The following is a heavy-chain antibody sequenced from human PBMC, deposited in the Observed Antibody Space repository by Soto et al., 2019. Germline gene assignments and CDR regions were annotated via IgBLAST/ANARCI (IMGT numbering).Heavy chain of an antibody. J-gene: IGHJ3*01. V-gene: IGHV3-53*01. D-gene: IGHD4-4*01. Sequence: GGSLRLSCAVSGLTVSGKKYVAWVRQAPGKGLEWVSGFYDLDGTYYADSLKGRFTTSGDSSRTIVYLQMNGLRPEDTAVYYCATWHLQEHAYDVWGQGTTVTVSS. CDR1: GLTVSGKKY. CDR2: FYDLDGT. CDR3: ATWHLQEHAYDV.